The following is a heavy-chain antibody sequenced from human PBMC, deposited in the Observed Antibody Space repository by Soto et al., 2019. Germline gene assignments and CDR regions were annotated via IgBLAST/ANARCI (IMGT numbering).Heavy chain of an antibody. V-gene: IGHV3-53*02. CDR1: GFTVSSNY. J-gene: IGHJ3*02. Sequence: EVQLVETGGGLIQPGGSLRLSCAASGFTVSSNYMSWVRQAPGKGLEWVSVIYSGGSTYYADSVKGRFTISRDNSKNTLYLQMNSLRAEDTAVYYCARSRQYYYDSSGYYYPDPDAFDIWGQGTMVTVSS. D-gene: IGHD3-22*01. CDR3: ARSRQYYYDSSGYYYPDPDAFDI. CDR2: IYSGGST.